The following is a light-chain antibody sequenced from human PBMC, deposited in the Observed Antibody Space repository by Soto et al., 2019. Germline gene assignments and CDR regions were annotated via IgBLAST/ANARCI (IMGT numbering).Light chain of an antibody. CDR1: QSVSVN. Sequence: EIVMTQSPGTLSVSPWERATLSCRASQSVSVNLAWYQQKPGQAPRLLIYGVSTRATGIPARFSGSESGTEFTLTISSLQSEDFAVFYCQHYGSLPITFGQGTRLEIK. J-gene: IGKJ5*01. CDR3: QHYGSLPIT. CDR2: GVS. V-gene: IGKV3-15*01.